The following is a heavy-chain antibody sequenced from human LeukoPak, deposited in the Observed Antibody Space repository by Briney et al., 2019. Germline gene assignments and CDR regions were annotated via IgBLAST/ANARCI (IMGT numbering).Heavy chain of an antibody. CDR1: GFTFSNYG. J-gene: IGHJ4*02. Sequence: PGGSLRLSCAASGFTFSNYGMHWVRQAPGKGLEWVAVTSYDGSNKYYADSVKGRFTISRDNSKNTLYLQMNSLRAEDTAVYYCAKVGDTAMVTYFDYWGQGTLVTVSS. CDR3: AKVGDTAMVTYFDY. D-gene: IGHD5-18*01. V-gene: IGHV3-30*18. CDR2: TSYDGSNK.